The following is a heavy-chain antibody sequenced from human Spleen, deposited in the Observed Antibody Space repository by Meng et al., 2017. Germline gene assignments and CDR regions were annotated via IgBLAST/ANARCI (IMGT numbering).Heavy chain of an antibody. CDR1: GFTFSSCA. CDR3: SLERETALDQ. V-gene: IGHV3-23*01. D-gene: IGHD5-18*01. CDR2: ISGSGGST. Sequence: EVQLLESGGGLVQPGGSLRLSCAASGFTFSSCAMSWVRQAPGKGLEWVSAISGSGGSTYYADSVKGRFTISRDNSKNTLYLQMDTLRAEDTAVYYCSLERETALDQWGQGTLVTVSS. J-gene: IGHJ4*02.